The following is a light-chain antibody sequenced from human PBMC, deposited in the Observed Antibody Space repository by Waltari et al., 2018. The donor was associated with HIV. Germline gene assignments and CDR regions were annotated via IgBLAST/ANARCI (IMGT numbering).Light chain of an antibody. Sequence: QSALTQPVSVSGSPGQSITISCTGTSSDVGSYNLVSWYQQHPGKAPKLMIYEVSKRPSGVSNRVAGSKSGNTASLTISGLQAEDEADYYCCSYAGSSTPVFGGGTKLTVL. CDR2: EVS. CDR3: CSYAGSSTPV. V-gene: IGLV2-23*02. CDR1: SSDVGSYNL. J-gene: IGLJ2*01.